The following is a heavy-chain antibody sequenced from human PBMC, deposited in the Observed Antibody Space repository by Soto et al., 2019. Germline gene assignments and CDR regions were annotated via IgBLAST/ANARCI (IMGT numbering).Heavy chain of an antibody. CDR1: GDSVSANNAA. J-gene: IGHJ6*02. V-gene: IGHV6-1*01. D-gene: IGHD6-6*01. CDR3: VRQPLANLALYGMDV. Sequence: SQTLSLTCAISGDSVSANNAAWNWIRQSPSRGLEWLGRTYFRSKWNYDYAESVKSRLTITPDTTNSQISLQLNSVIPEDAAVYYCVRQPLANLALYGMDVWGQGTTVTVSS. CDR2: TYFRSKWNY.